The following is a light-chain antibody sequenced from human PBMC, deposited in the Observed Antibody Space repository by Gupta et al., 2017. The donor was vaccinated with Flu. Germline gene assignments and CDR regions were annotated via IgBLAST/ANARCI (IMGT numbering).Light chain of an antibody. CDR3: MQGSRWPWA. CDR2: QVS. V-gene: IGKV2-30*01. J-gene: IGKJ1*01. CDR1: QSLVYSDGNIY. Sequence: DVVMTQSPLSLPVTLGQPASISCRSSQSLVYSDGNIYLHWFQQRPGQSPRRRIYQVSHRESGVPDRFSGSGSGTDFTLKISRVEAEDVGVYYCMQGSRWPWAFGQGTKVEIK.